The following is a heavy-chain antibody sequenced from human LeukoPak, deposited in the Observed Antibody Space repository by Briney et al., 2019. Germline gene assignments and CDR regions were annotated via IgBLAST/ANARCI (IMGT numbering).Heavy chain of an antibody. D-gene: IGHD6-19*01. CDR3: ARDYDPVAGTLYFDY. Sequence: ASVKVSCKASGYTFTGYYMHWVRQAPGQGLEWMGWINPNSGGTNYAQKFQGRVTMTRDTSISTAYMELSRLRSDDTAVYYCARDYDPVAGTLYFDYWGQGTLVTVSS. V-gene: IGHV1-2*02. CDR2: INPNSGGT. J-gene: IGHJ4*02. CDR1: GYTFTGYY.